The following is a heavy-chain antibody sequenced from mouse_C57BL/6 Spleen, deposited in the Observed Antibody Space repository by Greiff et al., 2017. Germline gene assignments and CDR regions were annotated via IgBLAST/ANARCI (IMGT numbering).Heavy chain of an antibody. CDR2: IYPGDGDT. V-gene: IGHV1-82*01. CDR1: GYAFSSSW. CDR3: ARRTTEAMDY. Sequence: QVQLQQSGPELVKPGASVKISRKASGYAFSSSWMNWVKQRPGKGLEWIGRIYPGDGDTNYNGKFKGKATLTADKSSSTAYMQLSSLTSEDSAVYFCARRTTEAMDYWGQGTSVTVSS. J-gene: IGHJ4*01.